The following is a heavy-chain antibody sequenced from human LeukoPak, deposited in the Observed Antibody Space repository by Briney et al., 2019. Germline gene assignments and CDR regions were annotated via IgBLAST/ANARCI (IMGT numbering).Heavy chain of an antibody. J-gene: IGHJ4*02. CDR1: GFNFNDYA. V-gene: IGHV3-21*01. D-gene: IGHD4-17*01. Sequence: GRSLRLSCAVSGFNFNDYAMHWLRQAPGKGLEWVSSISSSSSYIYYADSVKGRFTISRDNAKNSLYLQMNSLRAEDTAVYYCARVDYGDYAGEDYWGQGTLVTVSS. CDR2: ISSSSSYI. CDR3: ARVDYGDYAGEDY.